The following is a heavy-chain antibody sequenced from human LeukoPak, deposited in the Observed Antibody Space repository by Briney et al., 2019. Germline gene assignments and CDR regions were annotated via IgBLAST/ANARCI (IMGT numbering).Heavy chain of an antibody. V-gene: IGHV4-39*01. J-gene: IGHJ4*02. CDR2: IYYSGNT. D-gene: IGHD2-15*01. Sequence: PSETLSLTCIVSGVSIRSSNSYWGWIRQPPGKGLEWIGSIYYSGNTYYNASLKSQVSISIDTSKNQFSLKLTSVTAADTAVYYCARITRYCSGGSCYSSPNDYWGQGTLVTVSS. CDR1: GVSIRSSNSY. CDR3: ARITRYCSGGSCYSSPNDY.